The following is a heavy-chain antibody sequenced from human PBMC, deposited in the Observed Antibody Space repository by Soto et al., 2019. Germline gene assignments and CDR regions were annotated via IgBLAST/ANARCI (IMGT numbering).Heavy chain of an antibody. CDR3: TTGLSNGYYNFDY. Sequence: GGSLRLSCAASGFTFSNAWMSWVRQAPGKGLEWVGRIKGEADGGTTDYAAPVKGRIIISRDHSKDTLYLQMNSLKTEDTAVYYCTTGLSNGYYNFDYWGQGTPVTVSS. J-gene: IGHJ4*02. V-gene: IGHV3-15*01. CDR2: IKGEADGGTT. D-gene: IGHD3-22*01. CDR1: GFTFSNAW.